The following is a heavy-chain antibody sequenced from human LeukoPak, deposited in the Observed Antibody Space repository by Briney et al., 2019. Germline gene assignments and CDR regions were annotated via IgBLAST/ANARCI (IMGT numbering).Heavy chain of an antibody. D-gene: IGHD3-22*01. Sequence: SETLSLTCTVSGYSISSGYYWGWIRQPPGKGLEWIGSIYHSGSTYYNPSLKSRVTISVDTSKNQFSLKLSSVTAADTAVYYCARGLGPSQEYYYDSSGYRWGQGTLVTVSS. CDR3: ARGLGPSQEYYYDSSGYR. V-gene: IGHV4-38-2*02. J-gene: IGHJ4*02. CDR1: GYSISSGYY. CDR2: IYHSGST.